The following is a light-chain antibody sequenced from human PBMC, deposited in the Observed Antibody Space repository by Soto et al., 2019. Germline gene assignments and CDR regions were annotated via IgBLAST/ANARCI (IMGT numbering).Light chain of an antibody. CDR2: EVT. CDR3: CSYAGSNIGV. J-gene: IGLJ3*02. Sequence: QSVLTQPASVSGSPGQSITISCTRTSSDVGIYNLVSWYQHHPDKAPKLIIYEVTKRPSGVSNRFSGSKSGNTASLTISGLQAEDEADYYCCSYAGSNIGVFGGGTKLTVL. V-gene: IGLV2-23*02. CDR1: SSDVGIYNL.